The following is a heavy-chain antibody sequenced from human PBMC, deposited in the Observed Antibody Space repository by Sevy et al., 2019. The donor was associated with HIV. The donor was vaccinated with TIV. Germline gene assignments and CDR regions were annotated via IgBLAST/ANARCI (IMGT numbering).Heavy chain of an antibody. CDR3: ARQYYGSGSYYNSFLDY. CDR2: IYPGDSDI. D-gene: IGHD3-10*01. J-gene: IGHJ4*02. CDR1: GYKFTSYW. Sequence: GASLKISCKGSGYKFTSYWIGWVRQMPGKGLEWMGIIYPGDSDIRYSPSFQGQVTISADKSISTAYLQWSSLKASDTAMYYCARQYYGSGSYYNSFLDYWGQATLVTVSS. V-gene: IGHV5-51*01.